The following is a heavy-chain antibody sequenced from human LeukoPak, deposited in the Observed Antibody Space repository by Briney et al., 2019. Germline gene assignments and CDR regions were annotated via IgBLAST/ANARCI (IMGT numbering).Heavy chain of an antibody. Sequence: SETLSLTCAVYGGSITGYYWSWICQTPGRGLEWVGEIHYTGATSYNPSLKSRATISTDTSKNQFSLRLSSVTAADTAVYYCARGNILTGYCSDFWGQGALVTVSS. CDR1: GGSITGYY. V-gene: IGHV4-34*01. J-gene: IGHJ4*02. CDR3: ARGNILTGYCSDF. CDR2: IHYTGAT. D-gene: IGHD3-9*01.